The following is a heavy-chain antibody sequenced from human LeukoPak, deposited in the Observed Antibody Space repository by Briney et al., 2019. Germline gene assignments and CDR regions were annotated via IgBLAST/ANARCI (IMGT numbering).Heavy chain of an antibody. V-gene: IGHV3-21*01. CDR3: ARQTTVTTDAWDGFDH. Sequence: PGGSLRLSCAASGFTFSSYSMNWIRQAPGKGLEWVSSISSSSSYIYYADSEKGRFTISRDNAKNSLYLQMNSLRAEDTAVYYCARQTTVTTDAWDGFDHWGQGALVTVSS. CDR1: GFTFSSYS. CDR2: ISSSSSYI. D-gene: IGHD4-17*01. J-gene: IGHJ4*02.